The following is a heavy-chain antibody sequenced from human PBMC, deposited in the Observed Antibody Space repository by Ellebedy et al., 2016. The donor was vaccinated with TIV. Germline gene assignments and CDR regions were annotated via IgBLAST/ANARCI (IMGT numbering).Heavy chain of an antibody. J-gene: IGHJ4*02. CDR1: GFTFSIFA. D-gene: IGHD3-22*01. V-gene: IGHV3-23*01. Sequence: GGSLRLSCAASGFTFSIFAMSWVRQAPGKGLEWVSTISASGESTYYAGSVTGRFTISRDNAKNTLYLQMNSLRAEDTAVYYCAKRDSSGYYYARLFDYWGQGTLVTVSS. CDR3: AKRDSSGYYYARLFDY. CDR2: ISASGEST.